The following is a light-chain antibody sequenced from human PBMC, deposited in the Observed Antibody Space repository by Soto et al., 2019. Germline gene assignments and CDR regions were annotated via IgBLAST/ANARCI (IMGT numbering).Light chain of an antibody. V-gene: IGKV3-20*01. CDR2: DAS. CDR3: QQYGSSPSLFT. CDR1: QSVSSTY. Sequence: EIVLTQSPGTLSLSPGERATLSCRASQSVSSTYLAWYQQKPGQAPRLLIYDASRRATGIPDRFSGSGSGTDFTHTISRLEPEDFAVYYCQQYGSSPSLFTFGPGTKVDIK. J-gene: IGKJ3*01.